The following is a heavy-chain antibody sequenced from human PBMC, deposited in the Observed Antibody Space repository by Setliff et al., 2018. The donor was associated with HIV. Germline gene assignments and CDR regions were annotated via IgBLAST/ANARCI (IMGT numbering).Heavy chain of an antibody. D-gene: IGHD3-3*01. V-gene: IGHV4-39*02. CDR1: GASVSTTGYY. J-gene: IGHJ3*02. CDR2: TFYSGST. Sequence: PSETLSLTCTVSGASVSTTGYYWGWLRQSPGKGLQWIGTTFYSGSTYYNPSLKSRVTISLETSNNDFSLTLTSVTAADTALYFCATYLSDNSLDGAFDIWGRGTMVTVSS. CDR3: ATYLSDNSLDGAFDI.